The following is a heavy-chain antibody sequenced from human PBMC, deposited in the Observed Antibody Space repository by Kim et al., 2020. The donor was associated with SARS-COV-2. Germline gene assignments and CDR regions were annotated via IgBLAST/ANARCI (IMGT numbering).Heavy chain of an antibody. CDR2: IYHSGST. J-gene: IGHJ4*02. D-gene: IGHD3-22*01. CDR1: GYSISSGYF. V-gene: IGHV4-38-2*02. Sequence: SETLSLTCTVSGYSISSGYFWGWIRQPPGQGLEWIGSIYHSGSTYYNPSLKSRVTISVDTSKNQFSLKLSSVTAADTAVYYCARSMMVVVITPHKKIFDSWGQGTLVTVSS. CDR3: ARSMMVVVITPHKKIFDS.